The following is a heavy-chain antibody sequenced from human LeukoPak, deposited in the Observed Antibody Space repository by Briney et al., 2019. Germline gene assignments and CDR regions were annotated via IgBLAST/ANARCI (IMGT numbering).Heavy chain of an antibody. CDR3: ARTYYDFWSGYCHDY. V-gene: IGHV3-7*01. D-gene: IGHD3-3*01. CDR2: IKQDGSEK. CDR1: GFTFSSYW. Sequence: PGGSLRLSCAASGFTFSSYWMSWVRQAPGKGLEWVANIKQDGSEKYYVDSVKGRFTISRDNAKNSLYLQMNSLRAEDTAVYYCARTYYDFWSGYCHDYWAREPWSPSPQ. J-gene: IGHJ4*02.